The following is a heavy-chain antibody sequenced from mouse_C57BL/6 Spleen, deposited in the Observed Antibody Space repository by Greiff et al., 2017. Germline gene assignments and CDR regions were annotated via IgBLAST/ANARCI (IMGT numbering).Heavy chain of an antibody. V-gene: IGHV14-3*01. D-gene: IGHD1-2*01. CDR2: IDPANGNT. CDR3: APITTAQYYYAMDY. Sequence: DVKLVESVAELVRPGASVKLSCTASGFNIKNTYMHWVKQRPEQGLEWIGRIDPANGNTKYAPKFQGKATITADTSSNTAYLQLSSLTSEDTAIYYCAPITTAQYYYAMDYWGQGTSVTVSS. J-gene: IGHJ4*01. CDR1: GFNIKNTY.